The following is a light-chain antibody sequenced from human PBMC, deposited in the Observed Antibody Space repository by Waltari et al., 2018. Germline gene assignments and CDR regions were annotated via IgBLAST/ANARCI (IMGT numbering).Light chain of an antibody. CDR1: QSVLFSSNSKNY. CDR2: WAS. J-gene: IGKJ1*01. Sequence: DIVMTQSPDSLAVSLGERATINCKSSQSVLFSSNSKNYLAWYQQKPGQPPKLLIYWASTRESGVPDRCSGSGYGTDFTLNIRSLQAEDVAVYYCQQFYTTPPTFGQGTKVEIK. CDR3: QQFYTTPPT. V-gene: IGKV4-1*01.